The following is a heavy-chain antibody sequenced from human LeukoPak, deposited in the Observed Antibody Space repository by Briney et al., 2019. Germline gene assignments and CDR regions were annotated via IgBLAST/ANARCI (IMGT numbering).Heavy chain of an antibody. D-gene: IGHD3-10*01. CDR2: IWYDGSNK. CDR3: AGSCYNVFDY. Sequence: PGRSLRLSCAASGFTFSNYGMHWVRQAPGKGLEWVALIWYDGSNKYYADSVKGRFTISRDNSKNTLYLQMNSLRAEDTAVYYCAGSCYNVFDYWGQGTLVTVSS. V-gene: IGHV3-33*01. J-gene: IGHJ4*02. CDR1: GFTFSNYG.